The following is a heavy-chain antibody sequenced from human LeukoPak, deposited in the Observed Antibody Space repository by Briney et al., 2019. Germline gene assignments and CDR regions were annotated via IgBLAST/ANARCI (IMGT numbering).Heavy chain of an antibody. CDR1: GGSISSYY. CDR2: IYYSGST. D-gene: IGHD3-9*01. Sequence: SETLSLTCTVSGGSISSYYWSWIRQPPGKGLEWIGYIYYSGSTNYNPSLKSRVTISVDTSKNQFSLKLSSVTAADTAVYYCARDRGDILTGFDYWGHGTLVTVSS. V-gene: IGHV4-59*01. CDR3: ARDRGDILTGFDY. J-gene: IGHJ4*01.